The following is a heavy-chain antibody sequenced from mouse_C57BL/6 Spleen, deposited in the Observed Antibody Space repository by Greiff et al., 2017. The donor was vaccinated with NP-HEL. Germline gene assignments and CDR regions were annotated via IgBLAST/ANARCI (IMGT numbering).Heavy chain of an antibody. CDR3: ARELGDYYAMDY. J-gene: IGHJ4*01. Sequence: EVQRVESGGGLVKPGGSLKLSCAASGFTFSDYGMRWVRQAPEKGLEWVAYISSGSSTIYYADTVKGRFTISRDNAKNTLFLQMTSLRSEDTAMYYCARELGDYYAMDYWGQGTSVTVSS. V-gene: IGHV5-17*01. CDR2: ISSGSSTI. CDR1: GFTFSDYG. D-gene: IGHD4-1*01.